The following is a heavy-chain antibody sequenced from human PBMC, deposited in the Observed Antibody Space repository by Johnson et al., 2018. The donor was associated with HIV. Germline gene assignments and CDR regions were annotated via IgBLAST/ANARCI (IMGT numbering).Heavy chain of an antibody. CDR1: GFTLSSHG. J-gene: IGHJ3*02. Sequence: QVQLVESGGGVVQPGRSLTLSCAASGFTLSSHGIHWVRQAPGKGLEWVAIMWYDGSHLGCADSVKDRFTISRDVSKNTVYLQMRSLKPEDTAGYYCVQGVPNPAGAFDIWGRGTMVTVSS. D-gene: IGHD6-19*01. CDR2: MWYDGSHL. CDR3: VQGVPNPAGAFDI. V-gene: IGHV3-33*01.